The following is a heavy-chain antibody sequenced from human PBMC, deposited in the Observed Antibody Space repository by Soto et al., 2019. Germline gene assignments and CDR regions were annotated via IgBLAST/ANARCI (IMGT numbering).Heavy chain of an antibody. Sequence: QVQLVESGGGVVQPGRSLRLSCAASGFTFSSYGMHWVRQAPGKGLEWVAVIWYDGSNKYYADSVKGRFTISRDNSKNTLYLQMNSLRAEDTAVYYCARGRWLPRGDCMDVWGQGTTVTVSS. V-gene: IGHV3-33*01. CDR2: IWYDGSNK. CDR3: ARGRWLPRGDCMDV. CDR1: GFTFSSYG. D-gene: IGHD6-19*01. J-gene: IGHJ6*02.